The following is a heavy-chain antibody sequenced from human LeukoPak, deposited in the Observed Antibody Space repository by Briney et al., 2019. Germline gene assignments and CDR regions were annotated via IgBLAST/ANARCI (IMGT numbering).Heavy chain of an antibody. CDR1: GGSISSYY. CDR3: ARGRDENRYSSYDPFDY. Sequence: SETLSLTCTVSGGSISSYYWSWVRQPPGKGLEWIGYIYYSGSTNYNPSLKSRVTISLDTSKNQFSLKLSSVTAADTAVYYCARGRDENRYSSYDPFDYWGQGALVTVSS. V-gene: IGHV4-59*01. CDR2: IYYSGST. J-gene: IGHJ4*02. D-gene: IGHD5-12*01.